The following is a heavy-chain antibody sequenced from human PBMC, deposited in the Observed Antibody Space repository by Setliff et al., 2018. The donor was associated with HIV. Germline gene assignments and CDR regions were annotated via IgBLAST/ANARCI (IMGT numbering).Heavy chain of an antibody. Sequence: SETLSLTCAVSGYSISSGYYWGWIRQPPGKGLEWIGSIYHSGSTYYNPSLKSRVTISVDTSKNQFSLKLSSVTAADTAVYHCARGRSRWTYYNYYYMDVWGKGTTVTVSS. D-gene: IGHD6-13*01. CDR3: ARGRSRWTYYNYYYMDV. J-gene: IGHJ6*03. V-gene: IGHV4-38-2*01. CDR1: GYSISSGYY. CDR2: IYHSGST.